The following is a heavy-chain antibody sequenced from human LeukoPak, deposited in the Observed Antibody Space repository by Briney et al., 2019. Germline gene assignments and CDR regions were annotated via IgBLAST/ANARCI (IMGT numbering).Heavy chain of an antibody. CDR1: GGFFSGYY. D-gene: IGHD3-10*01. CDR3: ARDMVRGAPGLYGMVV. CDR2: INHSGST. V-gene: IGHV4-34*01. Sequence: SSETLSLTCAVHGGFFSGYYWSKVRQPPGKGLEWIGEINHSGSTNYNPSLKSRVTISVDTSKNQFSPKLSSVTAADSAVYYCARDMVRGAPGLYGMVVWGQGTTVTVSS. J-gene: IGHJ6*01.